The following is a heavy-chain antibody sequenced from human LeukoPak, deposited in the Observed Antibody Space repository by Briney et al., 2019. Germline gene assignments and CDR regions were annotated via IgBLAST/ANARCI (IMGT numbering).Heavy chain of an antibody. Sequence: GASVKVSCKASGYTFTSYYINWVRQATGQGLEWMGWMNPNSGNTGYAQKFQGRVTMTRNTSISTAYMELSRLRSEDTAVYYCARGSYYGSGSYFYYYYMDVWGKGTTVTVSS. D-gene: IGHD3-10*01. CDR2: MNPNSGNT. CDR3: ARGSYYGSGSYFYYYYMDV. J-gene: IGHJ6*03. CDR1: GYTFTSYY. V-gene: IGHV1-8*01.